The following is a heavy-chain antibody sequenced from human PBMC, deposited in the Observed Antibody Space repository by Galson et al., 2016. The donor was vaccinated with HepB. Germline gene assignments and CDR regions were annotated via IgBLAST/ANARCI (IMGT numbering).Heavy chain of an antibody. CDR2: IYWDDDK. Sequence: PALVKPTQTLTLTCTFSRFSLTTSGVGVGWIRQPPGKALEWLALIYWDDDKRYSPSLKSRLTITKDTSKNQVVLTMTNMDPVDTATYYCAHRVAVTTHGAGGWFDPWGQGTLVTVSS. V-gene: IGHV2-5*02. D-gene: IGHD4-17*01. J-gene: IGHJ5*02. CDR1: RFSLTTSGVG. CDR3: AHRVAVTTHGAGGWFDP.